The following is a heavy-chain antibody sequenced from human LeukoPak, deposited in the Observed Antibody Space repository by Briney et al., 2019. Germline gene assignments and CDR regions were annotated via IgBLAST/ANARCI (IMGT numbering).Heavy chain of an antibody. CDR1: GFTFSSYS. V-gene: IGHV3-21*01. CDR2: ISSSSSYI. CDR3: ARENIAAAGNVY. J-gene: IGHJ4*02. Sequence: GGSLRLSCAASGFTFSSYSMNWVRQAPGKGLEWVSSISSSSSYIYYADSVKGRFTIPRDNAKNSLYLQMNSLRAEDTAVYYCARENIAAAGNVYWGQGTLVTVSS. D-gene: IGHD6-13*01.